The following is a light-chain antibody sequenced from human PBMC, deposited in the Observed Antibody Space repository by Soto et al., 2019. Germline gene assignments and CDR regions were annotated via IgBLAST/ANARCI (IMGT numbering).Light chain of an antibody. CDR2: KAS. Sequence: DIQMTQSPSTLTASVGDRVTITCRASQSVNTWVAWYQQKSGKAPSLLIYKASTLESGVPSRFSGSGSGTEFTLTISSLQPDDSASYYCQQDKTYWTFGLGSKVEIK. CDR3: QQDKTYWT. J-gene: IGKJ1*01. V-gene: IGKV1-5*03. CDR1: QSVNTW.